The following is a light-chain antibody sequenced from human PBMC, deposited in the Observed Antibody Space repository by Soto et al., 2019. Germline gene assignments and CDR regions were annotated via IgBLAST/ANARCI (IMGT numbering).Light chain of an antibody. Sequence: QSVLTQPPSVSGAPGQRVTISCTGGSSNIGAGYDVHWYQQLPGTAPKLLIYGNSKRPSGVPDRFSGSKSGTSASLAITGLQAEDEADYYCQSYDSSLKVFGTGTKLTVL. CDR2: GNS. CDR1: SSNIGAGYD. V-gene: IGLV1-40*01. CDR3: QSYDSSLKV. J-gene: IGLJ1*01.